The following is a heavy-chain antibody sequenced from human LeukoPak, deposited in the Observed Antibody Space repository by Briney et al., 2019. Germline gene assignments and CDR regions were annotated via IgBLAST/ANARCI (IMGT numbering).Heavy chain of an antibody. D-gene: IGHD6-19*01. CDR2: ISSTGGGT. CDR1: GFTFSSYA. J-gene: IGHJ5*02. CDR3: ARGYSSLDP. V-gene: IGHV3-23*01. Sequence: GGSLRLSCAASGFTFSSYAMSWVRQAPGKGLEWVSGISSTGGGTYYADSVKGRFTISRDNSKNTLYLHMNSLTAEDTAVYYCARGYSSLDPWGQGTLVTVSS.